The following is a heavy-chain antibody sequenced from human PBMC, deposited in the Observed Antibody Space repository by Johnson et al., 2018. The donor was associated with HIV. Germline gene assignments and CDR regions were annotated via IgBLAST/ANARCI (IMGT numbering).Heavy chain of an antibody. CDR1: GFTFSSYA. CDR3: ARDGGVKGKGAFDI. J-gene: IGHJ3*02. V-gene: IGHV3-23*04. CDR2: VSGSGTGT. D-gene: IGHD3-16*01. Sequence: VQLVESGGGLVQPGGSLRLSCAASGFTFSSYAMSWVRQSPGKGLEWVSAVSGSGTGTYYADSVKGRVTISRDNSKNTLYLQMNRLRAEDTALYYCARDGGVKGKGAFDIWGQATMVTVSS.